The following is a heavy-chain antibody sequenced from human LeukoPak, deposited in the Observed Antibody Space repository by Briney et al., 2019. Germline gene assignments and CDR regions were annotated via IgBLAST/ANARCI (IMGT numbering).Heavy chain of an antibody. CDR1: AFTFNTYW. CDR2: INVDGSST. Sequence: PGGSLRLSCAASAFTFNTYWMHWVRQAPGKGLMWVSRINVDGSSTTYADPVKGRFTISRDNAKTTLYLQMHRLRAEDTAVYYCASGGLAYYWFDYWGQGTLVTVSS. V-gene: IGHV3-74*01. CDR3: ASGGLAYYWFDY. J-gene: IGHJ4*02. D-gene: IGHD1-26*01.